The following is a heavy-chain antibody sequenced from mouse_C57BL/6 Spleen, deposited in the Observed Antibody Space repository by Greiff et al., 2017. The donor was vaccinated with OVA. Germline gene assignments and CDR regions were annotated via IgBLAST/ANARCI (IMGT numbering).Heavy chain of an antibody. CDR2: IYPGNSDT. Sequence: DVQLQESGTVLARPGASVKMSCKTSGYTFTSYWMHWVKQRPGQGLEWIGAIYPGNSDTSYNQKFKGKAKLTAVTSASTAYMELSSLTNEDSAVYYCTRSGDYGSSPSYAMDYWGQGTSVTVSS. J-gene: IGHJ4*01. CDR1: GYTFTSYW. D-gene: IGHD1-1*01. V-gene: IGHV1-5*01. CDR3: TRSGDYGSSPSYAMDY.